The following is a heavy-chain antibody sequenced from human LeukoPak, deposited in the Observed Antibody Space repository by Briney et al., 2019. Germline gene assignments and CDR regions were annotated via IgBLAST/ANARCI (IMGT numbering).Heavy chain of an antibody. J-gene: IGHJ4*02. CDR2: IYHSGST. V-gene: IGHV4-4*02. CDR1: GGSISSSNW. Sequence: SGTLSRTCAVSGGSISSSNWWSWVRRPPGKGLEWIGEIYHSGSTNYNPSLKSRVTISVDKSKNQFSLKLSSVTAADTAVYYCARKYYDILTGYYRFDYWGQGTLVTVSS. D-gene: IGHD3-9*01. CDR3: ARKYYDILTGYYRFDY.